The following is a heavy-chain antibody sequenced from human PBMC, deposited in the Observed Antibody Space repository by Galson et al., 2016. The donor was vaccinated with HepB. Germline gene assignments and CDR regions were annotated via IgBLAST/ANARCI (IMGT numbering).Heavy chain of an antibody. CDR1: GFSFGDYA. CDR3: ARDASSTGYFGGTTDDY. CDR2: INSGSSYI. Sequence: SLRLSCAASGFSFGDYAMHWVRQAPGKGLEWVSSINSGSSYIFYADSVKGRFTISRDNAKNSLYLQMNSLRAEDTAVYYCARDASSTGYFGGTTDDYWGQGTLVTVSS. J-gene: IGHJ4*02. V-gene: IGHV3-21*01. D-gene: IGHD3-22*01.